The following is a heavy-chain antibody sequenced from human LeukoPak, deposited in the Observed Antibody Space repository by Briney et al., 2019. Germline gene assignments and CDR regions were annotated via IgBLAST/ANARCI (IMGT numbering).Heavy chain of an antibody. V-gene: IGHV3-23*01. D-gene: IGHD3-10*01. CDR3: AKGRITMVRGVTD. J-gene: IGHJ4*02. Sequence: GGSLRLSCAASGFTFSSYAMSWVRQAPGKGLEWVSGISGSGGSTYYADSVKGRFTISRDNSKNTLYLEMDSLRAEDTAVYYCAKGRITMVRGVTDWGQGTLVTVSS. CDR2: ISGSGGST. CDR1: GFTFSSYA.